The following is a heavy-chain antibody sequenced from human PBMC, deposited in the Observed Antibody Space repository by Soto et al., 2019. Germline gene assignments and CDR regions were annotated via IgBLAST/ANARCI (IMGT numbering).Heavy chain of an antibody. Sequence: SVKVSCKASGYTFTSYYMHWVRQAPGQGLEWMGGIIPIFGTANYAQKFQGRVTITADKSTSTAYMELSSLRSEDTAVYYCAIFRDGYNYDAFDIWGQGTMVTVSS. CDR3: AIFRDGYNYDAFDI. V-gene: IGHV1-69*06. D-gene: IGHD5-12*01. CDR2: IIPIFGTA. CDR1: GYTFTSYY. J-gene: IGHJ3*02.